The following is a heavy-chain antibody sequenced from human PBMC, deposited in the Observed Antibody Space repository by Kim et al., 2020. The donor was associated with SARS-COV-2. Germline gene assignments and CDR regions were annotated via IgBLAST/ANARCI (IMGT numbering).Heavy chain of an antibody. V-gene: IGHV3-21*01. CDR2: ISSNSAYI. J-gene: IGHJ4*02. D-gene: IGHD3-10*01. Sequence: GGSLRLSCAASEFTFSRYSMNWVRQAPGKGLEWVSTISSNSAYIYYADSVKGRFTISRDNAKNSLYLHMNSLRADDTAMYYCARDLSLGRPGGFDYWGQGTLVTVSS. CDR3: ARDLSLGRPGGFDY. CDR1: EFTFSRYS.